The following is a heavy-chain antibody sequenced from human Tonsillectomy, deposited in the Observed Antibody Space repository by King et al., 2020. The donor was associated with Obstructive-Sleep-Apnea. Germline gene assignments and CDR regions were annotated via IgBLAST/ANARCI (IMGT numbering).Heavy chain of an antibody. Sequence: TLKESGPALVKPTQTLTLTCTFSGFSLSTSRMCVSWIRQPPGKALEWLARIDWDDDKYYTTSLKTRLTISKDTSKNQVVLTMTNMDPVDTATYYCARHYPDILTGYYTSYFEYWGQGTLVTVSS. D-gene: IGHD3-9*01. J-gene: IGHJ4*02. CDR2: IDWDDDK. V-gene: IGHV2-70*11. CDR3: ARHYPDILTGYYTSYFEY. CDR1: GFSLSTSRMC.